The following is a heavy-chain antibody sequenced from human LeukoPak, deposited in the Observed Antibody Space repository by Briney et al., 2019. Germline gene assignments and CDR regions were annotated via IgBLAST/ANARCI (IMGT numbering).Heavy chain of an antibody. CDR2: IYHSGST. D-gene: IGHD6-6*01. CDR1: GGSISSGGYS. Sequence: KPSQTLSLTCAVSGGSISSGGYSWSWIRQPPGKGLEWIGYIYHSGSTYYNPSLKSRVTISVDRSKNQFSLKLSSVTAADTAVYYCAAYSSSSHFDYWGQGTLVTVSS. CDR3: AAYSSSSHFDY. V-gene: IGHV4-30-2*02. J-gene: IGHJ4*02.